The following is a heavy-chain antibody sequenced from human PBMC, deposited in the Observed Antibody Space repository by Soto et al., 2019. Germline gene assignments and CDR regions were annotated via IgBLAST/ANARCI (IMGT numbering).Heavy chain of an antibody. V-gene: IGHV3-30-3*01. D-gene: IGHD3-10*01. CDR3: ARDLRSTSGRMDV. Sequence: GGSLRPSCAASGFTFSSYAMHWVRQAPGKGLEWVAVISYDGSNKYYADSVKGRFTIYRDNSKNTLYLQMNSLRAEDRAVYYCARDLRSTSGRMDVWGQGTTVTVSS. CDR1: GFTFSSYA. J-gene: IGHJ6*02. CDR2: ISYDGSNK.